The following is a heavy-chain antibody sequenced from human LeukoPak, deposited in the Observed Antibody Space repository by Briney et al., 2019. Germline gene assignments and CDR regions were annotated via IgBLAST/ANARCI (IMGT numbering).Heavy chain of an antibody. V-gene: IGHV4-59*01. CDR2: IYYSGST. D-gene: IGHD1-26*01. Sequence: PSETLSLTCAVSGGSIISYYWSWIRQPPGKGLERIGYIYYSGSTNYNPSLKSRVTISVDTSKNQCSLKLTSVTAADTAVYYCARGVNSGYFDYCGQGTLVTVSS. CDR3: ARGVNSGYFDY. J-gene: IGHJ4*02. CDR1: GGSIISYY.